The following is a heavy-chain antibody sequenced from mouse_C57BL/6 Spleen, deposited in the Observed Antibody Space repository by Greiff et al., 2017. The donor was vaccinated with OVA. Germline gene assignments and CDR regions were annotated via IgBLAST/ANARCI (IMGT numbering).Heavy chain of an antibody. CDR2: IDPETGGT. V-gene: IGHV1-15*01. D-gene: IGHD1-1*01. CDR3: TPYYYGSSSAWFAY. CDR1: GYTFTDYE. Sequence: QVQLKESGAELVRPGASVTLSCKASGYTFTDYEMHWVKQTPVHGLEWIGAIDPETGGTAYNQKFKGKAILTADKSSSTAYMELRSLTSEDSAVYYCTPYYYGSSSAWFAYWGQGTLVTVSA. J-gene: IGHJ3*01.